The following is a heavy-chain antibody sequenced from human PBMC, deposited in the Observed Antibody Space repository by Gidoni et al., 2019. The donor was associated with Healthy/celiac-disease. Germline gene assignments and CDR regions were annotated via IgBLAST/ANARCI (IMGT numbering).Heavy chain of an antibody. CDR1: GFTFSSYS. CDR2: ISSSSSYI. V-gene: IGHV3-21*01. D-gene: IGHD2-15*01. J-gene: IGHJ5*02. CDR3: ARGRIVVVPRWFDP. Sequence: EVQLVESGGGLVKPGGSLRLSCAASGFTFSSYSMNWVRQAPGKGMEWVSSISSSSSYIYYADSVKGRFTISRDNAKNSLYLQMNSLRAEDTAVYYCARGRIVVVPRWFDPWGQGTLVTVSS.